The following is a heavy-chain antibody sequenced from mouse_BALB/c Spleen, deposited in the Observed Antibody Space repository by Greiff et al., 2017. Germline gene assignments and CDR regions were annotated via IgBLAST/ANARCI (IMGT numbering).Heavy chain of an antibody. CDR1: GYTFTSYW. Sequence: QVHVKQSGAELVKPGASVKLSCKTSGYTFTSYWIQWVKQRPGQGLGWIGEIFPGTGTTYYNEKFKGKATLTIDTSSSTAYMQLSSLTSEDSAVYFCARDGNYYGSKAMDYWGQGTSVTVSS. D-gene: IGHD1-1*01. V-gene: IGHV1S132*01. CDR2: IFPGTGTT. CDR3: ARDGNYYGSKAMDY. J-gene: IGHJ4*01.